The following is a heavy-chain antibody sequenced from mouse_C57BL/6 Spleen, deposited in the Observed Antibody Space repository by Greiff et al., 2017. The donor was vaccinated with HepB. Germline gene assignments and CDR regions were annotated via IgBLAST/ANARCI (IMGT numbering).Heavy chain of an antibody. J-gene: IGHJ4*01. CDR2: ISDGGSYT. D-gene: IGHD1-2*01. CDR1: GFTFSSYA. Sequence: EVKLMESGGGLVKPGGSLKLSCAASGFTFSSYAMSWVRQTPEKRLEWVATISDGGSYTYYPDNVKGRFTISRDNAKNNLYLQMSHLKSEDTAMYYCAREGGEYYGGAMDYWGQGTSVTVSS. V-gene: IGHV5-4*03. CDR3: AREGGEYYGGAMDY.